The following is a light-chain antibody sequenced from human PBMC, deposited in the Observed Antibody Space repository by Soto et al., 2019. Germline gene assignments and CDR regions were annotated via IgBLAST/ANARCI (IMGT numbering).Light chain of an antibody. CDR1: QGISTY. V-gene: IGKV1-39*01. CDR3: QQSNSITWK. CDR2: AAS. J-gene: IGKJ1*01. Sequence: DIPITQSPSSVSASVGDRDTITCRASQGISTYLNWYQQKPGKAPKVLIYAASSLQSGVPSRFSGSGSETDFTLTISSLQPEDFATYSCQQSNSITWKLGQGTK.